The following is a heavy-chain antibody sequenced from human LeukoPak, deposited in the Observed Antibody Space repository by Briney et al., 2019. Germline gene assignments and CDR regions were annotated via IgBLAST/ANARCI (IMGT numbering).Heavy chain of an antibody. V-gene: IGHV3-7*04. CDR1: GFTFSSYW. CDR2: IKQDGSEK. D-gene: IGHD3-22*01. J-gene: IGHJ4*02. CDR3: ARATYYYDSSGFPADY. Sequence: QAGGSLRLSCAASGFTFSSYWMSWVRQAPGKGLEWVANIKQDGSEKYYVDSVKGRFTISRDNAKNSPYLQMNSLRAEDTAVYYCARATYYYDSSGFPADYWGQGTLVTVSS.